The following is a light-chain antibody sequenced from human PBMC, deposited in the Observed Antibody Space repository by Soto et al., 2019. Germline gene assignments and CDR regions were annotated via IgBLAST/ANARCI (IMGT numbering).Light chain of an antibody. V-gene: IGKV3-20*01. CDR1: QSVSSSY. J-gene: IGKJ1*01. CDR2: GAS. CDR3: QQYGSSPGT. Sequence: EIVLTQSPGTLSFSPGERATLSCRASQSVSSSYLAWYLQKPGQAPILLIYGASTRATGIPGRFSGSGSGTDFTLTISRLEPEDFAVYYCQQYGSSPGTFGQGTKVEIK.